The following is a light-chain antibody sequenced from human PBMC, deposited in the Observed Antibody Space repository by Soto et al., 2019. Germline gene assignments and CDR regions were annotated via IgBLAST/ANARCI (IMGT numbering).Light chain of an antibody. CDR1: QTVRNNY. V-gene: IGKV3-20*01. Sequence: EFVLTQSPGTLSLSPGERATLSCRASQTVRNNYLAWYQQKPGQAPRLLIYDASSRATRIPDRFSGGGSGTDFTLTISRLEPEDFAVYYCQQFSSYPLTFGGGTKVEIK. CDR2: DAS. CDR3: QQFSSYPLT. J-gene: IGKJ4*01.